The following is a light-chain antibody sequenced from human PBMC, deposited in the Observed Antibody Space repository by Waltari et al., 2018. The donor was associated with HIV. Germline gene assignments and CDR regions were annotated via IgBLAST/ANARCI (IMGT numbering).Light chain of an antibody. CDR1: SSNIGARFD. V-gene: IGLV1-40*01. CDR3: QSYDSSLSGSV. J-gene: IGLJ2*01. Sequence: SVLTQPPSVSGAPGQQVTIYCTGSSSNIGARFDVHWYQQLPGTAPKLLIYGNNNRPSGVPDRFSGSKSGTSASLAITGLQAEDEADYYCQSYDSSLSGSVFGGGTKLTVL. CDR2: GNN.